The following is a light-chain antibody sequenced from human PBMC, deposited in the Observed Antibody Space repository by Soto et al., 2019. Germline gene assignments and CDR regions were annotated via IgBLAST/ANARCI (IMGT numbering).Light chain of an antibody. CDR3: QQYNDWPRYT. CDR1: QSVSTN. V-gene: IGKV3D-15*01. CDR2: GAS. J-gene: IGKJ2*01. Sequence: EIVMTQSPATLSVSPGERATLSCRASQSVSTNLAWYQQKPGQTPRLLIYGASTRATDIPARFSGSGSGTEFTLTTGSLQFEDSAVYHCQQYNDWPRYTFGQRTKLEIK.